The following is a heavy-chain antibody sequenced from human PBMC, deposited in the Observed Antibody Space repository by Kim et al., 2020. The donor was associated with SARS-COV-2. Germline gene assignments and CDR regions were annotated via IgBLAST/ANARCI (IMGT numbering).Heavy chain of an antibody. CDR1: GFTFSDYY. J-gene: IGHJ6*02. D-gene: IGHD6-13*01. Sequence: GGSLRLSCAASGFTFSDYYMSWIRQAPGKGLEWVSYISSSGSTIYYADSVKGRFTISRDNAKNSLYLQMNSLRAEDTAVYYCARDSRSSNYYYYYGMDVWGQGTTVTVSS. V-gene: IGHV3-11*01. CDR3: ARDSRSSNYYYYYGMDV. CDR2: ISSSGSTI.